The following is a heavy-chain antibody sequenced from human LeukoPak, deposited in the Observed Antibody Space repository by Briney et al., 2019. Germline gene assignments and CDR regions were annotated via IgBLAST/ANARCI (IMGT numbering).Heavy chain of an antibody. Sequence: GGSLRLSCAASGFTFSSYSMNWVRQAPGKGLEWVSSISSSGSHMYYADSVKGRFTISRDNAKNSLYLQMNSLRAEDTAVYYCAKDDCSGGSCYSSGNDAFDIWGQGTMVTVSS. CDR3: AKDDCSGGSCYSSGNDAFDI. CDR1: GFTFSSYS. D-gene: IGHD2-15*01. J-gene: IGHJ3*02. CDR2: ISSSGSHM. V-gene: IGHV3-21*01.